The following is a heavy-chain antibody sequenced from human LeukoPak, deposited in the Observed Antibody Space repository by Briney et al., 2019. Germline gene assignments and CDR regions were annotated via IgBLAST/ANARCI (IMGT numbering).Heavy chain of an antibody. CDR2: ISGGGGST. CDR1: GFTFTSYS. D-gene: IGHD5-18*01. J-gene: IGHJ4*02. CDR3: AKVQESPGYSYGNGPVDY. Sequence: GGSLRLFCAASGFTFTSYSMNWVRQAPGKGLEWVSTISGGGGSTYYADSVKGRFTISRDNSKNTLYLQVNSLRAEDTAVYYCAKVQESPGYSYGNGPVDYWGQGTLVTVSS. V-gene: IGHV3-23*01.